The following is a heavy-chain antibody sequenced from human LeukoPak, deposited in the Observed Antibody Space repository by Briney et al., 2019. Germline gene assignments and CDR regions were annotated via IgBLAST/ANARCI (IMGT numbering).Heavy chain of an antibody. Sequence: SETLSLTCTVSGGSISSSSYYWGWIRQPPGKGLEWIGSIYYSGSTYYNPSLKSRVTISVDTFKNQFSLKLSSVTAADTAVYYCARRFDNWNDGNWFDPWGQGTLVTVSS. D-gene: IGHD1-1*01. J-gene: IGHJ5*02. CDR3: ARRFDNWNDGNWFDP. CDR2: IYYSGST. V-gene: IGHV4-39*01. CDR1: GGSISSSSYY.